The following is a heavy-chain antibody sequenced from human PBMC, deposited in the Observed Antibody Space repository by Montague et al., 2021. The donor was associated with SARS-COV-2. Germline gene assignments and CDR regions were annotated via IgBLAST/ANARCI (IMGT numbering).Heavy chain of an antibody. V-gene: IGHV4-31*03. Sequence: TLSLTCSVSGGSMTNALYYWSWIRQRPGKGLEWIAYINSSGRTNYNSSLRSRLSISLDASNSQFSLKLSSVTAADTAVYYCARKDIALGYGVDAWGQGSTVTVSS. CDR2: INSSGRT. CDR1: GGSMTNALYY. D-gene: IGHD5-12*01. CDR3: ARKDIALGYGVDA. J-gene: IGHJ6*02.